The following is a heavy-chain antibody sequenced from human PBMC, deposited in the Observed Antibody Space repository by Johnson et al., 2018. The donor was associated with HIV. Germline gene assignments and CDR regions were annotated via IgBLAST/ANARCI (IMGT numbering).Heavy chain of an antibody. CDR1: GFTFNSYG. D-gene: IGHD3-22*01. CDR2: IRYDGRNK. V-gene: IGHV3-30*02. CDR3: AKDLYYYDSSGSVGAFDI. J-gene: IGHJ3*02. Sequence: QMLLVESGGGVVQPGGSLRLSCAASGFTFNSYGLHWVRQAPGKGLEWVAFIRYDGRNKYYADSVKGRFTISRDNSKNTLYLQMNSLRAEDTAVYYCAKDLYYYDSSGSVGAFDIWGQGTMVTVSS.